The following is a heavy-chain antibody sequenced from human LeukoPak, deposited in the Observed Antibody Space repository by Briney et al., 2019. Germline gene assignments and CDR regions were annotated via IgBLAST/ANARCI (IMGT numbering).Heavy chain of an antibody. CDR3: ARVATVTTIDY. D-gene: IGHD4-17*01. Sequence: SVKVSCKASGGTFSSYAISWVRQAPGQGLEWMGGIIPIFGTANYAQKFQGRVTITADESTSTAYMELSRLRSEDTAVYDCARVATVTTIDYWGQGTLVTVSS. V-gene: IGHV1-69*13. CDR1: GGTFSSYA. CDR2: IIPIFGTA. J-gene: IGHJ4*02.